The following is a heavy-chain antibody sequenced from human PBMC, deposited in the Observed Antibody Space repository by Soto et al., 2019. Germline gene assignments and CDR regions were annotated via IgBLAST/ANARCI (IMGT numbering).Heavy chain of an antibody. D-gene: IGHD1-26*01. Sequence: PGGSLRLSCVASGFTFSSYEMNWVRQPPGKGLEWVSYISGSGHIIYYADFIKGRFTISRDNAKNSLYLQMNSLRAEDTAVYYCARARWELLGWFDPWGQGTLVTVSS. CDR1: GFTFSSYE. V-gene: IGHV3-48*03. CDR3: ARARWELLGWFDP. CDR2: ISGSGHII. J-gene: IGHJ5*02.